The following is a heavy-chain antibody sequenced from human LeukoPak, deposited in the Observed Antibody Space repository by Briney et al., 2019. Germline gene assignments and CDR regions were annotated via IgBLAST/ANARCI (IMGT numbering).Heavy chain of an antibody. D-gene: IGHD6-13*01. J-gene: IGHJ6*02. Sequence: ASVKVSCKASGYTFTSYYMHWVRQAPGQGLEWMGIINPSGGSTSYAQKFQGRVTITRDTSASTAYMELSSLRSEDTAVYYCARDKVAAAGTDYYYYGMDVWGQGTTVTVSS. CDR1: GYTFTSYY. V-gene: IGHV1-46*01. CDR3: ARDKVAAAGTDYYYYGMDV. CDR2: INPSGGST.